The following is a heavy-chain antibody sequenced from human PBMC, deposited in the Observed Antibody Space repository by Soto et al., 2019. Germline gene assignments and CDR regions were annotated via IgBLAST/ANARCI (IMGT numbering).Heavy chain of an antibody. Sequence: GGSLRLSCEASGFTFSSYWISWVRQAPGKGMEWVANVRQDGSQKYLVDSVKGRFTISRDNAKNSMYLQMNSLRAEDTAVSYCVTDGSSGWHFDSWGQGTLVTVSS. J-gene: IGHJ4*02. D-gene: IGHD6-19*01. CDR1: GFTFSSYW. V-gene: IGHV3-7*01. CDR3: VTDGSSGWHFDS. CDR2: VRQDGSQK.